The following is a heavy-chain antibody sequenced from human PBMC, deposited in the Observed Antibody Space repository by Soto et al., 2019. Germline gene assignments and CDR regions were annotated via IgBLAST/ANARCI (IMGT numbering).Heavy chain of an antibody. CDR3: ARLPPPTYCSGSTCSGY. CDR1: GYSFTNYW. V-gene: IGHV5-10-1*01. CDR2: IDPDDSYT. D-gene: IGHD2-15*01. J-gene: IGHJ4*02. Sequence: PGESLKISCKGSGYSFTNYWIHWVRQMPGKGLEWMGRIDPDDSYTNYSPSFQGHVTISVDKSISTAYLQWSSLQASDTAIYYCARLPPPTYCSGSTCSGYWGQGTLVTVSS.